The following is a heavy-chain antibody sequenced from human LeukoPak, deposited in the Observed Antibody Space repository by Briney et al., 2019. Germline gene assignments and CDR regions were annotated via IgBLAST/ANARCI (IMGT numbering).Heavy chain of an antibody. CDR3: ATLRGPSTAVLDY. J-gene: IGHJ4*02. D-gene: IGHD2-2*01. CDR2: IRYDGAT. Sequence: SETLSLTCTVSGGSISSLTSDYWTWIRQPPGKRLEWIGYIRYDGATNYNPSLKSRVTMSVDTSKTHFSLRLSYVTAADTAVYYCATLRGPSTAVLDYWGQGTLVTVSS. CDR1: GGSISSLTSDY. V-gene: IGHV4-61*03.